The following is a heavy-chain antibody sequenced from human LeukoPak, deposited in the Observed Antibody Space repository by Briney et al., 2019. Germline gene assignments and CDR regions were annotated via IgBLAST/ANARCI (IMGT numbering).Heavy chain of an antibody. D-gene: IGHD4-17*01. J-gene: IGHJ5*02. CDR2: IHTSGDT. V-gene: IGHV3-53*01. CDR3: IVFGDSNH. Sequence: GGSLRLSCAASGLTVSHNYVSWVRQAPGKGLEWVSAIHTSGDTCYADSVKGRFTISRDTSKNTLYLQINSLRVEDTAVYYCIVFGDSNHWGQGTLVTVS. CDR1: GLTVSHNY.